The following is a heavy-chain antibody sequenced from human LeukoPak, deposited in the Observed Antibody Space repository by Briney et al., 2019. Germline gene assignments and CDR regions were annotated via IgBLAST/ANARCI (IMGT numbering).Heavy chain of an antibody. CDR2: IRFDGTNK. J-gene: IGHJ5*02. CDR3: AKGGRYYGGFDP. Sequence: GGSLRLSCAASGFTFSSYGMHWVRQAPGKGLEWVGFIRFDGTNKYYGDSVKGRFTISRDNSKNTLYLQMKTLRVEDTAVYYCAKGGRYYGGFDPWGQGTLVIVSS. D-gene: IGHD3-10*01. V-gene: IGHV3-30*02. CDR1: GFTFSSYG.